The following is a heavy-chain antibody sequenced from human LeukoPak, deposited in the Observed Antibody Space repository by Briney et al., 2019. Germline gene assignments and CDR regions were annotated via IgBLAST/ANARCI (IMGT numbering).Heavy chain of an antibody. D-gene: IGHD6-13*01. CDR2: IYYSGST. CDR1: GGSISSYY. J-gene: IGHJ4*02. CDR3: ARDVSSSGGRVLYYFDY. V-gene: IGHV4-59*12. Sequence: PSETLSLTCTVSGGSISSYYWSWIRQPPGKGLEWIGYIYYSGSTNYNPSLKSRVTISVDTSKNQFSLKLTSVTAADTAVYYCARDVSSSGGRVLYYFDYWGQGTLVTVSS.